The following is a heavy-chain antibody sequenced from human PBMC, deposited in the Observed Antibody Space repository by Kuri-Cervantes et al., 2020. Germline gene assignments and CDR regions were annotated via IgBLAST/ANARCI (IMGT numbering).Heavy chain of an antibody. D-gene: IGHD2/OR15-2a*01. Sequence: GGSLRLSCAASGFTFDDYAMHWVRQAPGKGLEWVSGISWNSGSIVYADSVKGRFTISRDNAKNSLYLQMNGLRVEDTAIYYCARDRLESRDLDYWGQGTLVTVSS. V-gene: IGHV3-9*01. CDR2: ISWNSGSI. J-gene: IGHJ4*02. CDR3: ARDRLESRDLDY. CDR1: GFTFDDYA.